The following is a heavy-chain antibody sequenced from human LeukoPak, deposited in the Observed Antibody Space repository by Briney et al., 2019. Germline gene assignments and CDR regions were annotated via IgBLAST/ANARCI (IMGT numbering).Heavy chain of an antibody. V-gene: IGHV1-18*01. CDR2: ISAYNGNT. CDR1: GYTFTSYG. CDR3: ARVPSRVAKNWFDP. D-gene: IGHD6-6*01. J-gene: IGHJ5*02. Sequence: ASVKVSCKASGYTFTSYGISWVRQAPGQGLERMGWISAYNGNTNYAQKLQGRVTMTTDTSTSTAYMELRSLRSDDTAVYYCARVPSRVAKNWFDPWGQGTLVTVSS.